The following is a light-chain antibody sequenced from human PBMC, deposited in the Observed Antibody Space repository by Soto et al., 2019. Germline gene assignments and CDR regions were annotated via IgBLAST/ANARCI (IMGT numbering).Light chain of an antibody. Sequence: QSALTQPASVSGSLGQSITMSCTGSRSDVGGYNLVSWYQQHPGKAPKLMIYEVRKRPSGVSNRFSGSKTGNTASLTISGLQAEDEADYYCSLYAGSSTFVVFGGGTKLTVL. CDR2: EVR. J-gene: IGLJ2*01. CDR3: SLYAGSSTFVV. CDR1: RSDVGGYNL. V-gene: IGLV2-23*02.